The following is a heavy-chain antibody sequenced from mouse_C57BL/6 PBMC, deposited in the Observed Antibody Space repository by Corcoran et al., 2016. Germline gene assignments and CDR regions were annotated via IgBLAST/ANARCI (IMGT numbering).Heavy chain of an antibody. CDR1: GYTFTDYY. Sequence: EVQLQQSGPELVKPGASVKISCKASGYTFTDYYMNWVKQSHGKSLEWIGDINPNNGGTSYNQKFKGKATLTVDKSSSTAYMELRSLTSEDSAVYYCARDHDYDGGDYAMDYWGQGTSVTVSS. CDR2: INPNNGGT. V-gene: IGHV1-26*01. J-gene: IGHJ4*01. CDR3: ARDHDYDGGDYAMDY. D-gene: IGHD2-4*01.